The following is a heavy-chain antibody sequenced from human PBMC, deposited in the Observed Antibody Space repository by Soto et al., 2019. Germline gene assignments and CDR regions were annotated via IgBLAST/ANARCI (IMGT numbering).Heavy chain of an antibody. V-gene: IGHV3-33*01. CDR3: ARGPTDILTGYEMNWFDP. CDR1: GFPVSSYC. D-gene: IGHD3-9*01. J-gene: IGHJ5*02. Sequence: GGSLTHSRSASGFPVSSYCMHWVRQAPGKGLEWVAVIWYDGSNKYYADSVKGRFTISRDNSKNTLYLQMNSLRAEDTAVYYCARGPTDILTGYEMNWFDPWGQGTLVTVSS. CDR2: IWYDGSNK.